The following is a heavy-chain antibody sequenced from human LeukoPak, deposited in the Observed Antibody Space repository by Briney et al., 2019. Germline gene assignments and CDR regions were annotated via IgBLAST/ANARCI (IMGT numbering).Heavy chain of an antibody. J-gene: IGHJ4*02. CDR3: ARGSIVAAAIEGYPPRRFAY. CDR2: MNPNSGGT. Sequence: ASVKVSCKASGYTFTGFYMHWVRQAPGQGLEWMGWMNPNSGGTNYAQNFQGRVTMTRDTSISTASMELSRLTSDDTAVYYCARGSIVAAAIEGYPPRRFAYWGQGTLVTVSS. CDR1: GYTFTGFY. V-gene: IGHV1-2*02. D-gene: IGHD2-2*01.